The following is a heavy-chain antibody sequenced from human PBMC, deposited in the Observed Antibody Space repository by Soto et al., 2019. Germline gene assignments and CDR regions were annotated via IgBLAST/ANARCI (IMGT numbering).Heavy chain of an antibody. CDR1: GGSISSSNW. CDR2: IYHSGST. Sequence: NPSETLSLTCAVSGGSISSSNWWSWVRQPPGKGLEWIGEIYHSGSTNYNPSLKSRVTISVDKSKNQFSLKLSSVTAADTAVYYCARDGDYGDYEGGMDVWGQGTTVTVSS. J-gene: IGHJ6*02. D-gene: IGHD4-17*01. V-gene: IGHV4-4*02. CDR3: ARDGDYGDYEGGMDV.